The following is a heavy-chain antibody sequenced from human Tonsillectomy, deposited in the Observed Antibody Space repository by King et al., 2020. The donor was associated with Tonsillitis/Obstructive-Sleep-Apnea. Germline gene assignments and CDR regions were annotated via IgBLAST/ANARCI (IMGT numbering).Heavy chain of an antibody. V-gene: IGHV3-43*02. D-gene: IGHD3-22*01. J-gene: IGHJ4*02. CDR1: GFTFDDYA. Sequence: VQLVESGGGVVQPGGSLRLSCAASGFTFDDYAMHWVRQAPGKGLEWVSLISGDGVGTYYADSVKGRFTISRDNSKNSLYLHMNSLGTEDTAFYYCARSSDFYPWGDYWGQGTLVTVSS. CDR3: ARSSDFYPWGDY. CDR2: ISGDGVGT.